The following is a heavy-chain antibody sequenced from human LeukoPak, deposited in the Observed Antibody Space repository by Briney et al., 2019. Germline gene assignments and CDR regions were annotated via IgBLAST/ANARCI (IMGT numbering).Heavy chain of an antibody. Sequence: PGGSLRLSCVASGFSFDKFGMHWVRQAPGKGLEYVSSVSADESGKYYTKSVRGRFSISRDNSKNTMYLQFGNLRPDDMGIYYCASLDRSEIPWGPGTLVTVSS. D-gene: IGHD1-26*01. CDR2: VSADESGK. J-gene: IGHJ5*02. CDR3: ASLDRSEIP. V-gene: IGHV3-64*01. CDR1: GFSFDKFG.